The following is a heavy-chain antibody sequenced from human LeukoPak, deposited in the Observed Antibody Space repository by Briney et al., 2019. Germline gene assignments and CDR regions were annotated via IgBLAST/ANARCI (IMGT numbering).Heavy chain of an antibody. CDR3: AKDLPRITIFGVVMGFDY. Sequence: PGGSLRLSCAVSGFTFSGYGMQWVRQAPGKGLEWVAIIWYDGSNKYYADSVKGRFTISRDNSKNTLYLQMNSLRAEDTAVYYCAKDLPRITIFGVVMGFDYWGQGTLVTVSS. J-gene: IGHJ4*02. V-gene: IGHV3-30*02. CDR2: IWYDGSNK. D-gene: IGHD3-3*01. CDR1: GFTFSGYG.